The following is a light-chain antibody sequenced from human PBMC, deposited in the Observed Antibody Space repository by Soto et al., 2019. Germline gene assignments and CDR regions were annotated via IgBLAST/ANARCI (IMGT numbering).Light chain of an antibody. Sequence: EIVLTQSPGTLSLSPGKRATLSCRASQSVSSSYLAWYQQKPGQAPRLLINGASTRATGVPDGFSGSGSGTDFTLTISRLEPEDLAVYYCQQYGSSPRTFGQGTKVEIK. J-gene: IGKJ1*01. CDR3: QQYGSSPRT. CDR2: GAS. CDR1: QSVSSSY. V-gene: IGKV3-20*01.